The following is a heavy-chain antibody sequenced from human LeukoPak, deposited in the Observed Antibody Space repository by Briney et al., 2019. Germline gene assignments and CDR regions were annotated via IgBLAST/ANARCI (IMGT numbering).Heavy chain of an antibody. CDR1: GGSISSYY. V-gene: IGHV4-59*01. D-gene: IGHD3-16*02. CDR3: ARGAGDYVWGSYRFFDY. CDR2: IYYSGST. J-gene: IGHJ4*02. Sequence: SETLSLTCTVSGGSISSYYWSWIRQPSGKGLEWVGYIYYSGSTNYTPSLKSRVTISVDPSNNQFSLKLSSVPAADTAVYYCARGAGDYVWGSYRFFDYWGQGTLVTVSS.